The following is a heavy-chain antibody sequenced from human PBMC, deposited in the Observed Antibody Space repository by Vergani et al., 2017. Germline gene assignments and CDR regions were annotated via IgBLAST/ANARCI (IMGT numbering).Heavy chain of an antibody. CDR2: ISWNSGAV. Sequence: EVQLVESGGGLVQPGRSLRLSCAASGITFWKFVMHWVRQGPGKGLEWVSGISWNSGAVDYADSVRGRFTISRDNAKNSLFLEMNSLRFEDTAVYFCTKGSVYYHDSAGHDYDPYTGFDLWGQGTLVTVSS. CDR3: TKGSVYYHDSAGHDYDPYTGFDL. J-gene: IGHJ3*01. V-gene: IGHV3-9*01. D-gene: IGHD3-22*01. CDR1: GITFWKFV.